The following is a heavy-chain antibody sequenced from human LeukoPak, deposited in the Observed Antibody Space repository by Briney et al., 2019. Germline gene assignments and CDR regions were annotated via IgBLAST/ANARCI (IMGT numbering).Heavy chain of an antibody. D-gene: IGHD6-25*01. CDR3: ARDLPTGATFDY. Sequence: GGSLRLSCAASGFTFSSYSMNWVRQAPGKGLEWVSSISSSSSYICYADSVKGRFTISRDNAKNSLYLQMNSLRAEDTAVYYCARDLPTGATFDYWGQGTLVTVSS. J-gene: IGHJ4*02. CDR1: GFTFSSYS. V-gene: IGHV3-21*01. CDR2: ISSSSSYI.